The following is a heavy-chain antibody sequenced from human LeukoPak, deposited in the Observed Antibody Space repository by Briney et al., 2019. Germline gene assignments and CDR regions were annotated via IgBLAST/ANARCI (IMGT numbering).Heavy chain of an antibody. D-gene: IGHD3-22*01. CDR1: GGSISSSSYY. V-gene: IGHV4-39*01. CDR2: IYYSGST. Sequence: PSGTLSLTCTVSGGSISSSSYYWGWIRQPPGKGLEWIGSIYYSGSTYYNPSLKSRVTISVDTSKNQFSLKLSSVAAADTAVYYCARVQYYYDSSGYYSGYYYYYMDVWGKGTTVTVSS. CDR3: ARVQYYYDSSGYYSGYYYYYMDV. J-gene: IGHJ6*03.